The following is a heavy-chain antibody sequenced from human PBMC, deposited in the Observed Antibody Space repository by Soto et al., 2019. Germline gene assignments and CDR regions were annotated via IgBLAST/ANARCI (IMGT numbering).Heavy chain of an antibody. CDR1: GFTFSSYG. V-gene: IGHV3-33*01. CDR2: IWYDGSNK. D-gene: IGHD3-9*01. CDR3: ARGVVLWFNQYYFDY. Sequence: QVQLVESGGGVVQPGRSLRLSCAASGFTFSSYGVHWVRQAPGKGLEWVAVIWYDGSNKYYADSVKGRFTISRDNSKNTLYLQMNSLRAEDTAVYYCARGVVLWFNQYYFDYWGQGTLVTVSS. J-gene: IGHJ4*02.